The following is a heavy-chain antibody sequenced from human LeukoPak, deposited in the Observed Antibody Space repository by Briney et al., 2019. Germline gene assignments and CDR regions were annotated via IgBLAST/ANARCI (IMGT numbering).Heavy chain of an antibody. D-gene: IGHD1-26*01. J-gene: IGHJ3*02. CDR3: ARVWELSDAFDI. Sequence: SETLSLTYTVSGGSISSSSYYWGWIRQPPGKGLEWIGSIYYSGSTPYNPSLKSRVTISVDTSKNQFSLKLSSVTAADAAVYYCARVWELSDAFDIWGQGTMVTVSS. V-gene: IGHV4-39*07. CDR2: IYYSGST. CDR1: GGSISSSSYY.